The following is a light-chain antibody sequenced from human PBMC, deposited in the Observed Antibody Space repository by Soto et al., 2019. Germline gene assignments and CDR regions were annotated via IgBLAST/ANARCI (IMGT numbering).Light chain of an antibody. Sequence: QSALTQPASVSGSPGQSITISCTGSSADVGRYNLVSWYQQFPAKAPKLMIYEGSERPSGVSDRFSGSQSGNTASLTISGLQAEDEADYYCCSYGRSGTLLFGGGTSSPS. CDR2: EGS. J-gene: IGLJ2*01. CDR3: CSYGRSGTLL. V-gene: IGLV2-23*01. CDR1: SADVGRYNL.